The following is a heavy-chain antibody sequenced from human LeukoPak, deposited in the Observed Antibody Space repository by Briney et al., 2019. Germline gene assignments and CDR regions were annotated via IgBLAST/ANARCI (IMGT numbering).Heavy chain of an antibody. J-gene: IGHJ5*02. CDR3: ARNNMVRGVIPPNWFDP. Sequence: SETLSLTCTVSGGSIRSSSYYWGWIRQPPGKGLEWIGSIYYSGSTYYNPSLKSRFTISVDTSKNQFSRKPSSVTAADTAVYYCARNNMVRGVIPPNWFDPWGQGTLVTVSS. CDR2: IYYSGST. V-gene: IGHV4-39*01. D-gene: IGHD3-10*01. CDR1: GGSIRSSSYY.